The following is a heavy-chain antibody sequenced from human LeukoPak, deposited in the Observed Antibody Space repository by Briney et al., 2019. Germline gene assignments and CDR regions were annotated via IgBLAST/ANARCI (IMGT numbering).Heavy chain of an antibody. V-gene: IGHV1-18*01. CDR2: ISAYNGNT. J-gene: IGHJ6*02. CDR1: GYTFTSYG. CDR3: ARVSSSWYGYGMDV. D-gene: IGHD6-13*01. Sequence: GASVKVSCKASGYTFTSYGISWVRQAPGQGLEWMGWISAYNGNTSYAQKLQGRVTMTTDTSTSTAYMELRSLRSDDTAVYYCARVSSSWYGYGMDVWGQGTTVTVSS.